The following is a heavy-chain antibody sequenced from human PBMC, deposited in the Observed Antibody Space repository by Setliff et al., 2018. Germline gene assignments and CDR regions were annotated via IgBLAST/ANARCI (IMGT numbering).Heavy chain of an antibody. V-gene: IGHV4-39*01. Sequence: SETLSLTCTVSGGSISSSSYYWGWIRQPPGKGLEWIGSIHYRGSTSYNSSLKSRVSISVDTSKNQFSLNLNSVTAADTAVYYCATLTGDRGVDYWGQGRLVTVSS. CDR3: ATLTGDRGVDY. CDR1: GGSISSSSYY. CDR2: IHYRGST. D-gene: IGHD7-27*01. J-gene: IGHJ4*02.